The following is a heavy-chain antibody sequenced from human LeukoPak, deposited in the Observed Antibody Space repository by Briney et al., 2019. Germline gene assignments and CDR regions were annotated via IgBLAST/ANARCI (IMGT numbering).Heavy chain of an antibody. D-gene: IGHD3-10*01. Sequence: GGSLRLSCAASGFTFSSYGMHWVRQAPGKGLEWVAFIRYDGSNKYYADSVKGRFTISRDNSKNTLYLQMNSLRAEDTAVYYCAKDRTTMVRGVIIGSAFDIWGQGTMVTVS. CDR1: GFTFSSYG. CDR3: AKDRTTMVRGVIIGSAFDI. CDR2: IRYDGSNK. J-gene: IGHJ3*02. V-gene: IGHV3-30*02.